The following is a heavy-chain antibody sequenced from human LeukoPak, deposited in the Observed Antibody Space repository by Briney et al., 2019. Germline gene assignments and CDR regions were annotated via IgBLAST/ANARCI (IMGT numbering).Heavy chain of an antibody. CDR3: ARPGDFWSGYRNAFDI. D-gene: IGHD3-3*01. V-gene: IGHV5-51*01. CDR1: GYSFTSYW. J-gene: IGHJ3*02. CDR2: IYFDDFDN. Sequence: GESPKISCKVSGYSFTSYWIGWVRQMPGKGLEWMGMIYFDDFDNTYSPSFQGQVTISADKSISTAYLQWSSLKASDTAMYYCARPGDFWSGYRNAFDIWGQGTMVTVSS.